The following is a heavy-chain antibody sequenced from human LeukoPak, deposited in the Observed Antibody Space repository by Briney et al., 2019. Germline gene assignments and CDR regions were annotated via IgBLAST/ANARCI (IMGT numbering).Heavy chain of an antibody. Sequence: GGSLRLSCAASGLTFSSYAMSWVRQAPGKGLEWVAFIRYNGNNKYYADSVKGRFTISRDSSSKTLDLQMNSLRPEDTAVYYCAKDRTLFGSGWYVIDYWGQGTLVTVSS. CDR1: GLTFSSYA. J-gene: IGHJ4*02. D-gene: IGHD6-19*01. V-gene: IGHV3-30*02. CDR2: IRYNGNNK. CDR3: AKDRTLFGSGWYVIDY.